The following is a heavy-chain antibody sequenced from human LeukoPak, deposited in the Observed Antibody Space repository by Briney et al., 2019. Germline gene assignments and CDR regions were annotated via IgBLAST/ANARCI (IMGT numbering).Heavy chain of an antibody. J-gene: IGHJ6*02. CDR3: ARGSCGGDCYSRSYYYYYGMDV. CDR2: IYHSGST. V-gene: IGHV4-30-2*01. CDR1: GGSISSGGYS. Sequence: SQTLSLTCAVSGGSISSGGYSWSWIRQPPGKGLEWIGYIYHSGSTYYNPSLKSRVTISVDRSKNQFSLKLSSVTAADTAVYYCARGSCGGDCYSRSYYYYYGMDVWGQGTTVTVSS. D-gene: IGHD2-21*02.